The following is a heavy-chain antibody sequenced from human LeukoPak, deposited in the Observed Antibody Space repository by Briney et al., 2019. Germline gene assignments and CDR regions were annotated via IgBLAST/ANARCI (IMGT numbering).Heavy chain of an antibody. CDR3: ASAYYDMLTGYFDY. J-gene: IGHJ4*02. Sequence: PSETLSLTCAVSGYSISSGYYWGWIRQPPGKGLEWIESIYHSGSTYYNPPLKSRVTISVDTSKNQSSLKLSSVTAADTAVYYCASAYYDMLTGYFDYWGQGTLVTVSS. CDR2: IYHSGST. D-gene: IGHD3-9*01. CDR1: GYSISSGYY. V-gene: IGHV4-38-2*01.